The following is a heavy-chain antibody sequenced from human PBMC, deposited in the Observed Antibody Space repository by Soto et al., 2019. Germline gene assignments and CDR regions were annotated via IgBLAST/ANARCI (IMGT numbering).Heavy chain of an antibody. CDR1: GYTFTSYY. D-gene: IGHD3-22*01. CDR3: ARVHYDSSGYESGFNY. Sequence: QVQLVQSGAEVKKPGASVKVSCKASGYTFTSYYMHWVRQAPGQGLEWLGIINPSGGSTSYVQKLQVSVTMTRDTSTSTVDMELSSLISEDTAVYYWARVHYDSSGYESGFNYWGQGTLVTVSS. V-gene: IGHV1-46*01. CDR2: INPSGGST. J-gene: IGHJ4*02.